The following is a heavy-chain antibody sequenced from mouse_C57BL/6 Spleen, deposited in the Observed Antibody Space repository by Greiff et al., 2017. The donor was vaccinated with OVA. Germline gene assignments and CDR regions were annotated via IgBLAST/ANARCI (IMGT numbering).Heavy chain of an antibody. CDR2: IYPSDSET. J-gene: IGHJ3*01. D-gene: IGHD2-2*01. V-gene: IGHV1-61*01. CDR3: ARGDGYGAWFAY. CDR1: GYTFTSYW. Sequence: VQLQQSGAELVRPGSSVKLSCKASGYTFTSYWMDWVKQRPGQGLEWIGNIYPSDSETHYNQKFKDKATLTVDKSSSTAYMQLSSLTSEDSAVYYCARGDGYGAWFAYWGQGTLVTVSA.